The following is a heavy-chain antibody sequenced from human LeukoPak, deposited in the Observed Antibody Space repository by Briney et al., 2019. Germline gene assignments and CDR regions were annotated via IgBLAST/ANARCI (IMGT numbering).Heavy chain of an antibody. CDR2: ISSSSSYI. CDR3: ARDSGDYALDY. D-gene: IGHD4-17*01. J-gene: IGHJ4*02. CDR1: GFTFSSYS. Sequence: GGSLRLSCAASGFTFSSYSMNWVRQAPRKGLEWVSSISSSSSYIYYADSVKGRFTISRDNAKNSLYLQMNSLRAEDTAVYYCARDSGDYALDYWGQGTLVTVSS. V-gene: IGHV3-21*01.